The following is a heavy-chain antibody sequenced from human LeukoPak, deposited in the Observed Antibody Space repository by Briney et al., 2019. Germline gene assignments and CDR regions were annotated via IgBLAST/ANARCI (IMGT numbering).Heavy chain of an antibody. CDR1: GFTFSSYA. Sequence: GGSLRLSCAASGFTFSSYAMHWVRQAPGKGLEWVAVMSYDGSNKYYADSVKGRFTISRDNSKNTLYLQMNSLRAEDTAVYYCARGSSGSWGQGTLVTVSS. CDR2: MSYDGSNK. D-gene: IGHD2-15*01. CDR3: ARGSSGS. J-gene: IGHJ5*02. V-gene: IGHV3-30*04.